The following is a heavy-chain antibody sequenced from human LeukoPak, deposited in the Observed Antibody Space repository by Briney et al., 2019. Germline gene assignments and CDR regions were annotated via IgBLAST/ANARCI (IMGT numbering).Heavy chain of an antibody. J-gene: IGHJ4*02. CDR1: GYTFSSFG. CDR3: ARGYYDSSGYQGFDY. V-gene: IGHV1-18*01. Sequence: ASLKVSCKTSGYTFSSFGVTWVRQAPGQGLEWVGWISAYDGNTNYAQKLQGRVTMTTDTSTSTAYMELRSLRSDDTAVYYCARGYYDSSGYQGFDYWGQGTLVTVSS. D-gene: IGHD3-22*01. CDR2: ISAYDGNT.